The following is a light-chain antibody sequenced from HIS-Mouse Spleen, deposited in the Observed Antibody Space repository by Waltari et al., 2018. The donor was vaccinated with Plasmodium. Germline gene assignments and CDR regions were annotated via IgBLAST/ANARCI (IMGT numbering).Light chain of an antibody. Sequence: EIVMTQSPATLSVSPGERATLSCRARQSVSSNLAWYQQKPGLAPRLLIYGASTRATGIPARFSGSGSGTEFTLTISSLQSEDFAVYYCQQYNNWSFTFGPGTKVDIK. J-gene: IGKJ3*01. V-gene: IGKV3-15*01. CDR3: QQYNNWSFT. CDR2: GAS. CDR1: QSVSSN.